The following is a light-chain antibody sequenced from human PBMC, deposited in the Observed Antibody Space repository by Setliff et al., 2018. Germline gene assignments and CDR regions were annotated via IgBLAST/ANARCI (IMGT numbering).Light chain of an antibody. CDR1: RSDVGGYNY. J-gene: IGLJ2*01. CDR2: DVS. Sequence: QSALTQPPSASGSPGQSVTISCTGTRSDVGGYNYVSWYQQHPGKAPKLVIYDVSKRPSGVPDRFPGAKSGNTASLTVSGLQAEDEADYFCSSYGGNNNVIFGGGTKLTVL. V-gene: IGLV2-8*01. CDR3: SSYGGNNNVI.